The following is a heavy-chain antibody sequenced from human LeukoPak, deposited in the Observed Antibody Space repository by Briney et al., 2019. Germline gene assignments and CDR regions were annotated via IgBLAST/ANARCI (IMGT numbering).Heavy chain of an antibody. J-gene: IGHJ5*02. V-gene: IGHV3-23*01. D-gene: IGHD3-10*01. CDR3: AKVLTNFYGSGSYYNGWFDP. CDR1: GFTFSSYG. CDR2: ISGSGGST. Sequence: PGGSLRLSCAASGFTFSSYGMSWVRQAPGKGLEWVSAISGSGGSTYYADSVKGRFTISRDNSKNTLYLQMNSLRAEDTAVYYCAKVLTNFYGSGSYYNGWFDPWGQGTLVTVSS.